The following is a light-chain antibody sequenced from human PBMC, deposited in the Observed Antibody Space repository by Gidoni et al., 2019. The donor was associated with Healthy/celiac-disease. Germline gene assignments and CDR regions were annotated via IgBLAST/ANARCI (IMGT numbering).Light chain of an antibody. CDR3: QSYDSSSWV. J-gene: IGLJ3*02. V-gene: IGLV1-40*01. CDR2: GNS. CDR1: SSNIGAGYD. Sequence: QSVLTQPPSVSGAPGQRVTISCTGSSSNIGAGYDVHWYQQLPGTAPKLLIYGNSNRLSGVPDRFSGSKSGTSASLAITGLQAEDEADYYCQSYDSSSWVFGGGTKLTVL.